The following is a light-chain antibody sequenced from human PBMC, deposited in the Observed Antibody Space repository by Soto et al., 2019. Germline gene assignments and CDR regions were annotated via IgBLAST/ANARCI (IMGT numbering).Light chain of an antibody. V-gene: IGKV3-11*01. CDR3: QQSGNWPPT. CDR2: DAS. Sequence: EIVLTQSPATLSLSPGESATLSCRAGQSVNSYLAWYQQRPGQAPRLLMYDASSRATGIPARFSGSGSGTDFTLTISSLEPEDFAVYYCQQSGNWPPTFGGGTNLEIK. J-gene: IGKJ4*01. CDR1: QSVNSY.